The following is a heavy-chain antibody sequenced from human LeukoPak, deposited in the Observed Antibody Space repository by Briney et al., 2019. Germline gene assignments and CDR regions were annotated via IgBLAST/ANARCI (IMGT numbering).Heavy chain of an antibody. CDR3: ASDRVLGSGSLDN. V-gene: IGHV3-74*01. J-gene: IGHJ4*02. Sequence: GGSLRLSCTASGFIFSDFWMHWVRQVPGKGLVWVSRIRGDGYDTNYADSVRGRFTISRDNAQNTLYLQMNSLRTEDTAVYYCASDRVLGSGSLDNWGQGTLVTVSS. CDR2: IRGDGYDT. D-gene: IGHD3-10*01. CDR1: GFIFSDFW.